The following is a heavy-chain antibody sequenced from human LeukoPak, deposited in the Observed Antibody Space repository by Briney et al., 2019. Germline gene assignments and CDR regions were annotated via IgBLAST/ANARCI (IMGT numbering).Heavy chain of an antibody. V-gene: IGHV3-23*01. CDR1: GFTFSTYG. CDR2: TSGSGGST. CDR3: ARGPSGYHNT. D-gene: IGHD5-12*01. Sequence: GGTLRLSCAASGFTFSTYGMSWVRQTPGKGLEWVSTTSGSGGSTYYADSVKGRFTISRDNSKDRLYLQMNSLRAEDTAVYYCARGPSGYHNTGGQGTLVTVSS. J-gene: IGHJ4*02.